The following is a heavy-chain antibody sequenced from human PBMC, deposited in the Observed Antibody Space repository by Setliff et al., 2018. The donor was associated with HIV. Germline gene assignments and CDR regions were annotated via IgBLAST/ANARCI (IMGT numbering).Heavy chain of an antibody. CDR1: GYSISSGYF. J-gene: IGHJ4*02. CDR2: MHHSGST. V-gene: IGHV4-38-2*01. D-gene: IGHD6-19*01. CDR3: ARPSAISSGWYGSFDF. Sequence: PSETLSLTCVVSGYSISSGYFWGWSRQPPGEGLEWIGNMHHSGSTYYNPSLKSRVTMSVDTSKNQFSLKLTSVTAADTAGSYCARPSAISSGWYGSFDFWGQGTLVTVSS.